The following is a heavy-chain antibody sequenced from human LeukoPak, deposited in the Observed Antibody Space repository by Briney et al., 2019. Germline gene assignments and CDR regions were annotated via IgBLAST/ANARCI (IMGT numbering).Heavy chain of an antibody. V-gene: IGHV4-39*01. Sequence: SETLSLTCTVSGGSISSSSYYWGWIRQPPRKGLEWIGSIYYSGSTYYNPSLKSRVTISVDTSKNQFSLKLSSVTAADTAVYYCATEDYYYDSSGYLYYFDYWGQGTLVTVSS. CDR3: ATEDYYYDSSGYLYYFDY. J-gene: IGHJ4*02. D-gene: IGHD3-22*01. CDR1: GGSISSSSYY. CDR2: IYYSGST.